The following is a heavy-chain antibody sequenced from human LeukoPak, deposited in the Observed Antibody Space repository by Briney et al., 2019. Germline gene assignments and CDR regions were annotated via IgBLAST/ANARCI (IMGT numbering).Heavy chain of an antibody. Sequence: SETLSLTCAVSGYSISSGYYWGWIRQPPGKRLEWIGSISHSGSTYYSPSLKSRVTISIDTSQNQFSLKLSSVTAAGTAVYYCARSVVAGGTGAFHIWGPGTMVTVSS. J-gene: IGHJ3*02. V-gene: IGHV4-38-2*01. D-gene: IGHD6-19*01. CDR2: ISHSGST. CDR1: GYSISSGYY. CDR3: ARSVVAGGTGAFHI.